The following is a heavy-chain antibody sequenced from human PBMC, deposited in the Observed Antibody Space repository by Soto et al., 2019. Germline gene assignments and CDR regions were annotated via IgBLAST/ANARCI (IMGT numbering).Heavy chain of an antibody. CDR1: GYTFTGYY. CDR3: ARYYGDFHFDY. Sequence: ASVKVSCKASGYTFTGYYIHWVRQAPGQGLEWKGWINTNSGGTNYAQKFQGCVTMTRDTSISTAYMELSRLRSDDTAVYYCARYYGDFHFDYWGQGTLVTVSS. J-gene: IGHJ4*02. D-gene: IGHD4-17*01. CDR2: INTNSGGT. V-gene: IGHV1-2*04.